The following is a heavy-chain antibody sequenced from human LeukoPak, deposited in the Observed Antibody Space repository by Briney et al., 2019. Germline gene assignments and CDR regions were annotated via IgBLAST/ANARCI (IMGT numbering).Heavy chain of an antibody. CDR1: GYTLTGYY. D-gene: IGHD4-17*01. V-gene: IGHV1-2*02. Sequence: ASVKVSCKASGYTLTGYYMHWVRQAPGQGLEWMGWINPNSGGTNYEQKFQGRVIMTRDTSISTAYMELSRLRSDDTAVYYCARHMTTANNWFDPWGQGTLVTVSS. CDR3: ARHMTTANNWFDP. J-gene: IGHJ5*02. CDR2: INPNSGGT.